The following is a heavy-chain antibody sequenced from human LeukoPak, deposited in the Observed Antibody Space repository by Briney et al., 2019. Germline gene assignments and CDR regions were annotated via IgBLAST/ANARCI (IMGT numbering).Heavy chain of an antibody. CDR2: IYTSGRT. CDR1: GGSIISYY. Sequence: SETLSLTCTVSGGSIISYYWSWIRQPAGKGLEWIGRIYTSGRTNYNPSLKSRVTISVDKSKNQFSLKLSSVTAADTAAYYCARGGAVAGTRGSDYYYYYYMDVWGKGTTVTVSS. D-gene: IGHD6-19*01. V-gene: IGHV4-4*07. J-gene: IGHJ6*03. CDR3: ARGGAVAGTRGSDYYYYYYMDV.